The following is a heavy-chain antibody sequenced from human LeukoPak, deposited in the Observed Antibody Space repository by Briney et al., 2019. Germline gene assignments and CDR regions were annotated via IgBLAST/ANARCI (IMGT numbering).Heavy chain of an antibody. Sequence: SGGSLRLSCAASGFTFSRYWMSWVRQAPGKGLEWVANIKEDGSETYYVDFVKGRFTIARDNAENSLYLQMNSLRAEDTAVYYCARDRYTWNDPLDYWGQGTLVTVSS. CDR2: IKEDGSET. CDR3: ARDRYTWNDPLDY. V-gene: IGHV3-7*01. D-gene: IGHD1-1*01. J-gene: IGHJ4*02. CDR1: GFTFSRYW.